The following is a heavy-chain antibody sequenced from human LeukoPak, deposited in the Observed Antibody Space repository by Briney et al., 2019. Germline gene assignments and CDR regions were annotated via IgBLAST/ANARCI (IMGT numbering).Heavy chain of an antibody. D-gene: IGHD6-19*01. V-gene: IGHV4-59*01. J-gene: IGHJ4*02. Sequence: SETLSLTCTVSGGSISSYYWSWIRQPPGKGLEWIGYIYYSGSTNYNPSLKSRVTISVDTSKNQFSLKLSSVTAADTAVYYCASIQSGYSSGWYTFDYWGQGTLVTVSS. CDR1: GGSISSYY. CDR2: IYYSGST. CDR3: ASIQSGYSSGWYTFDY.